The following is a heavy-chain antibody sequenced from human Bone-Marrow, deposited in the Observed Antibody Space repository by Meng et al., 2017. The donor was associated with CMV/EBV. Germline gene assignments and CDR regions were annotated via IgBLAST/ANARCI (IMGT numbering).Heavy chain of an antibody. CDR2: INPNSGGT. V-gene: IGHV1-2*02. CDR1: GYTFTGYY. Sequence: ASVKVSCKVSGYTFTGYYMHWVRQAPGQGLEWMGWINPNSGGTNYAQKFQGRVTMTRDTSISTAYMELSRLRSDDTAVYYCARSATSIVAPTPFFDYCGQGTLVTVSS. J-gene: IGHJ4*02. D-gene: IGHD5-12*01. CDR3: ARSATSIVAPTPFFDY.